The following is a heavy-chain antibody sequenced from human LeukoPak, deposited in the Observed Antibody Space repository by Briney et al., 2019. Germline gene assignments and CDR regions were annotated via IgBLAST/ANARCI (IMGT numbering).Heavy chain of an antibody. J-gene: IGHJ5*02. V-gene: IGHV3-23*01. Sequence: GGSPRLSCAASGFTFSSYAMSWVRQAPGKGLEWVSAISGSGGSTYYADSVKGRFTISRDNSKNTLYLQMNSLRAEDTAVYYCASVRIVLMVYAIRSFDPWGQGTLVTVSS. CDR1: GFTFSSYA. D-gene: IGHD2-8*01. CDR2: ISGSGGST. CDR3: ASVRIVLMVYAIRSFDP.